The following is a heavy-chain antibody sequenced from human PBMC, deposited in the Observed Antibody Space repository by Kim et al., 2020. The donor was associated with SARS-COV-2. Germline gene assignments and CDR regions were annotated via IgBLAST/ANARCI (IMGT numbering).Heavy chain of an antibody. J-gene: IGHJ4*02. Sequence: NPSLKSRVTISVDTSKNQFSLKLSSVTAADTAVYYCARMYYYDSSGSNQGWGQGTLVTVSS. D-gene: IGHD3-22*01. CDR3: ARMYYYDSSGSNQG. V-gene: IGHV4-39*01.